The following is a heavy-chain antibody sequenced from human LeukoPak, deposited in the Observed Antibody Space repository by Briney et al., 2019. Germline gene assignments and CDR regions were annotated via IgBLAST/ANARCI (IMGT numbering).Heavy chain of an antibody. CDR1: GYTFSSYG. Sequence: ASVKVSCKASGYTFSSYGIGWVRQAPGQGLEWMGWSSTYDGNTKYAENFRDRVTMTTDTSPSTAYMDLRSLRSDDTAVYFCARESNWAYYFDYWGQGTLLTVSS. CDR2: SSTYDGNT. D-gene: IGHD1-1*01. V-gene: IGHV1-18*01. CDR3: ARESNWAYYFDY. J-gene: IGHJ4*02.